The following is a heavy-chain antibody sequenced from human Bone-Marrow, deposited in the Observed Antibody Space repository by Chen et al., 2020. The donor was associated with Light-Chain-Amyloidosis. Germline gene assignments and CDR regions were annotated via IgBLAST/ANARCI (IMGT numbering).Heavy chain of an antibody. J-gene: IGHJ4*02. CDR2: SYPDDSDA. D-gene: IGHD5-12*01. Sequence: EVQLEQSGPEVKKPGESLKISGKGSGYTFPNYWIGWVRQMPGKGLEWMGVSYPDDSDARYSPSFEGQVTISADKSITTAYLQWRSLKASDTAMYYCARRRDGYNFDYWGQGTLVTVSS. CDR1: GYTFPNYW. V-gene: IGHV5-51*01. CDR3: ARRRDGYNFDY.